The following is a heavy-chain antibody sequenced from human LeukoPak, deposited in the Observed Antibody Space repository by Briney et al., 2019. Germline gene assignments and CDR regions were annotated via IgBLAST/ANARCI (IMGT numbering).Heavy chain of an antibody. CDR1: GDSISSSSYY. D-gene: IGHD5-12*01. CDR3: ARVTGYGGTFDY. Sequence: SETLSLTCTVSGDSISSSSYYWDWIRQPPGKGLEWIGYIYYSGSTNYNPSLKSRVTISVDTSKNQFSLKLSSVTAADTAVYYCARVTGYGGTFDYWGQGTLVTVSS. CDR2: IYYSGST. V-gene: IGHV4-61*05. J-gene: IGHJ4*02.